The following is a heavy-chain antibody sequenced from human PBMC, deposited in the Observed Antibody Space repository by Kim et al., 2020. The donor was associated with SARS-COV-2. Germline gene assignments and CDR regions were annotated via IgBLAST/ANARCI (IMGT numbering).Heavy chain of an antibody. CDR2: IYHSGST. Sequence: SETLSLTCAVSGGSISSSNWWSWVRQPPGKGLEWIGEIYHSGSTNYNPSLKSRVTISVDKSKNQFSLKLSSVTAADTAVYYCARYQLLFSPYGMDVWGQGTTVTVSS. V-gene: IGHV4-4*02. CDR3: ARYQLLFSPYGMDV. D-gene: IGHD2-2*01. J-gene: IGHJ6*02. CDR1: GGSISSSNW.